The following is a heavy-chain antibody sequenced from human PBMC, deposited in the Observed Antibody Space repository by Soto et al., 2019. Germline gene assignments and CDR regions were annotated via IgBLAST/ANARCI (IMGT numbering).Heavy chain of an antibody. Sequence: ASVKVSCKVSGYTLTELSMHWVRQAPGKGLEWMGGFDPEDGETIYAQKFQGRVTMTEDTSTDTAYMELSSLRSEDTAVYYCATDQPLARYYYYYGMDVWGQGTTVTVSS. J-gene: IGHJ6*02. D-gene: IGHD6-6*01. V-gene: IGHV1-24*01. CDR2: FDPEDGET. CDR3: ATDQPLARYYYYYGMDV. CDR1: GYTLTELS.